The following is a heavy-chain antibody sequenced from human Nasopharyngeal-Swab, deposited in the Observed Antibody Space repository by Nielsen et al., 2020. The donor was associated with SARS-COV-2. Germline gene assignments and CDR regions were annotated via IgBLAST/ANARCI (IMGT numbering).Heavy chain of an antibody. CDR3: AKETRCGGDCYYVDY. D-gene: IGHD2-21*02. CDR1: GFTFSSYA. CDR2: IHSDPSNT. Sequence: GESLKISCAASGFTFSSYAMSWVRQAPGKGLEWVSVIHSDPSNTYYVDSVEGRFTISRDNSKNTLYLQMNSLRAEDTAIYFCAKETRCGGDCYYVDYWGQGTLVTVSS. J-gene: IGHJ4*02. V-gene: IGHV3-23*03.